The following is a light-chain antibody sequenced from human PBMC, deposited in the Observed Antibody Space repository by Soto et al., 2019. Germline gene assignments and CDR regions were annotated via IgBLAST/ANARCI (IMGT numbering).Light chain of an antibody. J-gene: IGKJ5*01. CDR1: QSVTSNY. CDR3: HQRNQ. Sequence: ILLTQSPCTLSLSPGERATLSCRASQSVTSNYLAWYQQTPGHAPRLLFFGASIRATGIPDRFSGSGSGTDFTLTIRSVEHEDFAMYYCHQRNQFGQGTRLEIK. V-gene: IGKV3-20*01. CDR2: GAS.